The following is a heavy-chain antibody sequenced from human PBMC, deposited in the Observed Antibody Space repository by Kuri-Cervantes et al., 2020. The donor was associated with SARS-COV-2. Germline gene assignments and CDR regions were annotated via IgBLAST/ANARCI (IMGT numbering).Heavy chain of an antibody. Sequence: SVQVSCKASGGTFSRYANSWVRQAPGQGLEWMGRIIPILGIANYAQKFQGRVTITADKSTSTAYMELSSLRSEDTAVYYCARDAFDSSGYQLVDYWGQGTLVTVSS. CDR2: IIPILGIA. CDR3: ARDAFDSSGYQLVDY. CDR1: GGTFSRYA. J-gene: IGHJ4*02. D-gene: IGHD3-22*01. V-gene: IGHV1-69*04.